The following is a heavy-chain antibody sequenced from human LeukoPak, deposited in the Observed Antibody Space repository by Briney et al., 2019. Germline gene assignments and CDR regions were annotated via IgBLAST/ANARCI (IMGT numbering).Heavy chain of an antibody. Sequence: KPGESLRISCKGSGYSFTSYWISWVRQMPGKGLEWMGRIAPSDSYTNYSPSFQGHVTISADKSISTAYLQWSSLKASDTAMYYCARHSSRYSGYDLNDAFDIWGQGTMVTVSS. D-gene: IGHD5-12*01. CDR3: ARHSSRYSGYDLNDAFDI. J-gene: IGHJ3*02. CDR1: GYSFTSYW. V-gene: IGHV5-10-1*01. CDR2: IAPSDSYT.